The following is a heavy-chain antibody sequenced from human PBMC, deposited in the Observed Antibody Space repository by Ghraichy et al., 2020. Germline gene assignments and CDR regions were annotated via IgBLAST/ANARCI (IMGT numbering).Heavy chain of an antibody. J-gene: IGHJ6*02. CDR2: LYYTGST. V-gene: IGHV4-59*08. Sequence: SETLSLTCNVSGGSISGYYWTWIRQPPGKGLEWIGYLYYTGSTNYNPSLKSRVTISVDTSKNQFSLKLSSVTAADTAVYYCARGSITYYYGMDVWGQGTTVTVSS. D-gene: IGHD1-14*01. CDR3: ARGSITYYYGMDV. CDR1: GGSISGYY.